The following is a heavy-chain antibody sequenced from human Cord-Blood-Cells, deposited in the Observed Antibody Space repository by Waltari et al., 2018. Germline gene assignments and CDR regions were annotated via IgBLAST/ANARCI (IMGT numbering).Heavy chain of an antibody. CDR1: GYRFNSYW. V-gene: IGHV5-51*01. D-gene: IGHD6-6*01. CDR3: ARPVSGSSSYFDY. Sequence: EVQLVQSGAEVKKPGESLKISCKGSGYRFNSYWVGWVRQMPGKGLEWMGIIYPGASATRYSPSFQGQVTISADKSISTAYLQWSSLKASDTAMYYCARPVSGSSSYFDYWGQGTLVTVSS. J-gene: IGHJ4*02. CDR2: IYPGASAT.